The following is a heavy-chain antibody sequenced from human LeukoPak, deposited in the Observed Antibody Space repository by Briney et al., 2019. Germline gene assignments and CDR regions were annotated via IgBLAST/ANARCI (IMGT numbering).Heavy chain of an antibody. Sequence: PGGSLRLSCAASGFTFSSYAMSWVRQAPGKGLEWVSAISGSGGSTYYADSVKGRFTISRDNAKNSLYLQMNSLRAEDTALYYCAKGIYDFWSGYHYWGQGTLVTVSS. CDR2: ISGSGGST. J-gene: IGHJ4*02. CDR1: GFTFSSYA. D-gene: IGHD3-3*01. V-gene: IGHV3-23*01. CDR3: AKGIYDFWSGYHY.